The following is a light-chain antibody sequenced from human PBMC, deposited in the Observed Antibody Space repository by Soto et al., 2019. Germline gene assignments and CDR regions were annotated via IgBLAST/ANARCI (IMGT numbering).Light chain of an antibody. J-gene: IGKJ5*01. Sequence: DIQLTQSPSFLSASVGDRVTITCRASQGIRSYLAWYQQKPGKAPKLLIYKASSLESGVPSRFSGSGSGTEFTLTISSLQPDDFATYYCQKLNSYPINFGQGTRLEIK. CDR1: QGIRSY. CDR3: QKLNSYPIN. CDR2: KAS. V-gene: IGKV1-9*01.